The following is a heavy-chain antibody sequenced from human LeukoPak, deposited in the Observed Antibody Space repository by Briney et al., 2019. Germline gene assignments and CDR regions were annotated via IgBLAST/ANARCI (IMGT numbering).Heavy chain of an antibody. V-gene: IGHV6-1*01. D-gene: IGHD3-22*01. CDR1: GDSVSSNSAA. Sequence: SQTPSLTCAISGDSVSSNSAAWNWIRQSPSRGLEWLGRTYYRSKWYNDYAVSVKSRITINPDTSKNQFSLQLNSVTPEDTAVYYCASAHYYYSSGYYSAFDYWGQGTLVTVSS. CDR3: ASAHYYYSSGYYSAFDY. CDR2: TYYRSKWYN. J-gene: IGHJ4*02.